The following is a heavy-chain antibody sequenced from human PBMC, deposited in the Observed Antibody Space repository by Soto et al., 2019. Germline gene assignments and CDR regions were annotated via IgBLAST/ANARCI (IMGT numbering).Heavy chain of an antibody. CDR1: GLTVTGKKY. J-gene: IGHJ3*01. CDR3: ASWLLKEHAYDV. D-gene: IGHD3-22*01. CDR2: VYDVDGT. V-gene: IGHV3-53*01. Sequence: DVQLVESGGGLIQPGGSLRLSCAAFGLTVTGKKYVAWVRQAPGRGLEWVSAVYDVDGTYYADSVKGRFTVSRDSSKTIVYLQMNSLRTDDTAIYYCASWLLKEHAYDVWGLGTTVSVS.